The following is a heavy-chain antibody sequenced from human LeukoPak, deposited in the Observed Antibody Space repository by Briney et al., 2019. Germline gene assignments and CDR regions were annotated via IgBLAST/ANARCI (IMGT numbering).Heavy chain of an antibody. D-gene: IGHD6-13*01. J-gene: IGHJ4*02. CDR2: IWSDGNNK. CDR1: GFTFSSYA. Sequence: GGSLRLSCAASGFTFSSYAMHWVRQAPGKGLEWAAIIWSDGNNKYYADSVEGRFTISRDTSKNTLFLQMNSLRAEDTAVYYCARGQPGVAAAGNLDYWGQGTLVTVSS. V-gene: IGHV3-33*01. CDR3: ARGQPGVAAAGNLDY.